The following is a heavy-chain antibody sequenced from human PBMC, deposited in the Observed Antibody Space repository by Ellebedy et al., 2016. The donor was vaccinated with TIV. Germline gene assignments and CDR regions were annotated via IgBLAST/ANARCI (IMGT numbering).Heavy chain of an antibody. Sequence: GGSLRLSCDASGFRFSDYWMSWVRQAPGKGPEWVANIKEDGSAPYYVDSVKGRFFISRDNTKKSLYLQMNSLRAEDTAVYYCARDASGYDCWGQGTLVTVSS. CDR1: GFRFSDYW. CDR3: ARDASGYDC. V-gene: IGHV3-7*01. J-gene: IGHJ4*02. CDR2: IKEDGSAP. D-gene: IGHD6-13*01.